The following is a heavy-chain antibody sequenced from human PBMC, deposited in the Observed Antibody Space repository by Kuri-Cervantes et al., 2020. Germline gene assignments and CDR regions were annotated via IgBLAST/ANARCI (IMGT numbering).Heavy chain of an antibody. CDR3: ARGTTGTSKGINFDY. CDR1: GYTFTSYY. CDR2: INPSGGST. D-gene: IGHD1-1*01. Sequence: ASVKVSCKASGYTFTSYYMHWVRQAPGQGLEWMGIINPSGGSTSYAQKFQGRVTITRDTSASTAYMELSSLRSEDTAVYYCARGTTGTSKGINFDYWGQGTLVTVSS. V-gene: IGHV1-46*01. J-gene: IGHJ4*02.